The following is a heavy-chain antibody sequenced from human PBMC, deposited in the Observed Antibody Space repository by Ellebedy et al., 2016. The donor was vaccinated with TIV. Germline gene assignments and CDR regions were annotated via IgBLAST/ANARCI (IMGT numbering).Heavy chain of an antibody. D-gene: IGHD2-2*01. J-gene: IGHJ4*02. CDR3: ASVVSRRPSFDL. V-gene: IGHV4-59*01. CDR2: IYYSGNT. Sequence: SETLSLTXTVSGGSTSGYYWSWIRQPPGKGLEWIGYIYYSGNTDYNPSLKSRVTISIDTSREQFSLRLSSVTAADTAVYYCASVVSRRPSFDLWGQGTLVTVSS. CDR1: GGSTSGYY.